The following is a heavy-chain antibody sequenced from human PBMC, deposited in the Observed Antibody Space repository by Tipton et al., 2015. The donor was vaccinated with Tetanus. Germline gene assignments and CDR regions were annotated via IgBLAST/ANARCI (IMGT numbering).Heavy chain of an antibody. V-gene: IGHV3-48*02. Sequence: SLRLSCAASGFTFSSYNMNWVRQAPGKGMEWVSYIPGSSSTIYYADSVKGRFTISRDNAKNSLYLQMNSLRDDDTAVYYCARAFFSAATSWGQGSLVTVSA. D-gene: IGHD2/OR15-2a*01. CDR1: GFTFSSYN. CDR2: IPGSSSTI. CDR3: ARAFFSAATS. J-gene: IGHJ5*02.